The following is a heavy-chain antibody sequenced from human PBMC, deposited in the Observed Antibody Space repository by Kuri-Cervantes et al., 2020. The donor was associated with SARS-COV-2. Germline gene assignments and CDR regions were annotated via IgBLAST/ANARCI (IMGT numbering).Heavy chain of an antibody. J-gene: IGHJ4*02. D-gene: IGHD3-16*01. CDR2: IIPIFGTA. CDR1: GGTFSSYA. V-gene: IGHV1-69*05. Sequence: SVKVSCKASGGTFSSYAISWVRQAPGQRLEWMGGIIPIFGTANYAQKFQGRVTITTDESTSTAYMELSSLRSEDTAVYYCASLGDAGDLSPPFDYWGQGTLVTVSS. CDR3: ASLGDAGDLSPPFDY.